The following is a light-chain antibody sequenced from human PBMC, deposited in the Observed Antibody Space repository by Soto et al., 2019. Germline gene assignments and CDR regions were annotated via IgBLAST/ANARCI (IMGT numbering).Light chain of an antibody. CDR3: QSYDRYLSGSVI. V-gene: IGLV1-40*01. CDR1: SSNIGADYD. Sequence: QSVLTQPPSVSGAPGQRVTISCSGSSSNIGADYDVHWYQHLPGTSPKLLIFGNFNRPSGVPDRFSGSKSGTSASLAITGLQAEDEGVYYCQSYDRYLSGSVIFGGGTKLTVL. CDR2: GNF. J-gene: IGLJ2*01.